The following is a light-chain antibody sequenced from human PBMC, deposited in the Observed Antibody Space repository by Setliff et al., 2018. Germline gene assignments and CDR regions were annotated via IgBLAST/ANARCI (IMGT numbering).Light chain of an antibody. CDR2: NDN. Sequence: QSVLTQPPSVSGAPGQRVTISCTGSRSNIGAGYGVHWYQQFPGAAPELLIYNDNNRPSGVPDRFSGSKSGTSASLAITGLQAEDEADYFCQSYDNSLSGSGLFGTGTKVTVL. CDR1: RSNIGAGYG. V-gene: IGLV1-40*01. J-gene: IGLJ1*01. CDR3: QSYDNSLSGSGL.